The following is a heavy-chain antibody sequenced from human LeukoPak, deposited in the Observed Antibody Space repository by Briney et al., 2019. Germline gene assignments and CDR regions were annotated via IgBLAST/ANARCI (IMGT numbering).Heavy chain of an antibody. CDR3: ASSCERGRCY. CDR2: IISRSSYI. J-gene: IGHJ1*01. D-gene: IGHD1-26*01. V-gene: IGHV3-21*04. Sequence: TGGSLRLSCAASGFTFSSYSMNCVRQAPGKGLEWVSSIISRSSYIYYADSGKGRFTISRDNDKHSLYLQMTSLRAEDTPVYYCASSCERGRCYWPQGTLHPVSS. CDR1: GFTFSSYS.